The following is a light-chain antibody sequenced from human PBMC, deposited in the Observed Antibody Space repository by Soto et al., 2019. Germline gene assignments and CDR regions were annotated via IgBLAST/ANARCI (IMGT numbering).Light chain of an antibody. J-gene: IGKJ4*01. Sequence: DIQMTQSPSSLSASVGDRVTITCRASQTISSYLNWYQQKPGKAPKLLIYGTSTLQSGVPSRFSGTGSGTEFTLTISSLRPEDFATYYCQQSFTTPTVTFGGGTRVEIK. V-gene: IGKV1-39*01. CDR1: QTISSY. CDR3: QQSFTTPTVT. CDR2: GTS.